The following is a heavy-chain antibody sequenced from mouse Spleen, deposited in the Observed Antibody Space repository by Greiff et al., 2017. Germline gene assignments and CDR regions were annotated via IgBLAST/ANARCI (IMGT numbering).Heavy chain of an antibody. Sequence: EVQVVESGGGLVKPGGSLKLSCAASGFTFSSYAMSWVRQTPEKRLEWVATISSGGSYTYYPDSVKGRFTISRDNAKNTLYLQMSSLRSEDTAMYYCARQGTNWDDFAYWGQGTLVTVSA. V-gene: IGHV5-9-3*01. CDR3: ARQGTNWDDFAY. CDR2: ISSGGSYT. D-gene: IGHD4-1*01. CDR1: GFTFSSYA. J-gene: IGHJ3*01.